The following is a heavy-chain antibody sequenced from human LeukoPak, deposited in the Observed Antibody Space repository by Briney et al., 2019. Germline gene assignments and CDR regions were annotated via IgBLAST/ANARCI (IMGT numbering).Heavy chain of an antibody. J-gene: IGHJ6*02. V-gene: IGHV1-18*01. D-gene: IGHD3-22*01. CDR2: ISAYNGNT. CDR3: ARTPYYYDSSDPSSTDYYYGMDV. CDR1: GYTFTSYG. Sequence: ASVTVSCKASGYTFTSYGISWVRQAPGQGLEWMGWISAYNGNTNYAQKLQGRVTMTTDTSTSTAYMELRSLRSDDTVVYYCARTPYYYDSSDPSSTDYYYGMDVWGQGTTVTVSS.